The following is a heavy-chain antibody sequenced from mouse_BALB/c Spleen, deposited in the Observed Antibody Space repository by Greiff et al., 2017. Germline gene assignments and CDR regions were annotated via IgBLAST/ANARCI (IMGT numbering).Heavy chain of an antibody. CDR1: GFSLTSYG. Sequence: VQLQQSGPGLVQPSQSLSITCTVSGFSLTSYGVHWVRQSPGKGLEWLGVIWSGGSTDYNAAFISRLSISKDNSKSQVFFKMNSLQADDTAIYYCARNRDYYGSSPSYAMDYWGQGTSVTVSS. D-gene: IGHD1-1*01. CDR2: IWSGGST. J-gene: IGHJ4*01. CDR3: ARNRDYYGSSPSYAMDY. V-gene: IGHV2-4-1*01.